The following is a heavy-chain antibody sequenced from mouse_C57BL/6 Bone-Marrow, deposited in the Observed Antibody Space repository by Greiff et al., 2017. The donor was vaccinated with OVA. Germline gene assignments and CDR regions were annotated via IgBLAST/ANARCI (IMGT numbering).Heavy chain of an antibody. CDR2: ISSGGSYT. V-gene: IGHV5-6*01. D-gene: IGHD4-1*01. CDR3: ARQKTGTLFAY. CDR1: GFTFSSYG. Sequence: EVQLVESGGDLVKPGGSLKLSCAASGFTFSSYGMSWVRQTPDKRLEWVATISSGGSYTYYPDSVKGRFTISRDNAKNTLYLQMSSLKSEDTAMYYCARQKTGTLFAYWGQGTLVTVSA. J-gene: IGHJ3*01.